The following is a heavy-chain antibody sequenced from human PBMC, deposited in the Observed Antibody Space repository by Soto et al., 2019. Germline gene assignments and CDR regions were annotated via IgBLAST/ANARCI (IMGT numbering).Heavy chain of an antibody. CDR2: IIPIFGTA. V-gene: IGHV1-69*13. J-gene: IGHJ6*02. Sequence: SVKVSCKASGGTFSSYAISWVRQAPGQGLEWMGGIIPIFGTANYAQKFQGRVTITADESTSTAYMELSSLRSEDTAVYYCARGRYCSSTSCHYYYYYGMDVWGQGTTVAVSS. D-gene: IGHD2-2*01. CDR1: GGTFSSYA. CDR3: ARGRYCSSTSCHYYYYYGMDV.